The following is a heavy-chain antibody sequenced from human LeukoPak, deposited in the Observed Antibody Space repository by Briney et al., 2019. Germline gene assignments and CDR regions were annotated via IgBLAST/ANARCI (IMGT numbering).Heavy chain of an antibody. J-gene: IGHJ4*02. CDR1: GFTFSSYA. D-gene: IGHD5-18*01. V-gene: IGHV3-30*01. CDR2: ISYDGSNK. CDR3: ARGQDTAMVTVVDY. Sequence: GGTLRLSCAASGFTFSSYAMHWVRQAPGKGLEWVAVISYDGSNKYYADSVKGRFTISRDNSKNTLYLQMNSLRAEDTAVYYCARGQDTAMVTVVDYWGQGTLVTVSS.